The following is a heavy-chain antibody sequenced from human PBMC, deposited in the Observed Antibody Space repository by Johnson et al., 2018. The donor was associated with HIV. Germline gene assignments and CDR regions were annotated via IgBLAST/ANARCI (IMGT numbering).Heavy chain of an antibody. CDR2: IKSKTDGGTP. V-gene: IGHV3-15*01. Sequence: EVQLVESGGGLVKPGGSLRLSCAASGFNFSNAWMSWVRQAPGKGLEWVGRIKSKTDGGTPDYAAPVKGSFTISRDDSKNTLYLQMNSLKTEDTAVYYCTTDLIDYGGNSDDAFDIWGQGTMVTVSS. CDR3: TTDLIDYGGNSDDAFDI. D-gene: IGHD4-23*01. J-gene: IGHJ3*02. CDR1: GFNFSNAW.